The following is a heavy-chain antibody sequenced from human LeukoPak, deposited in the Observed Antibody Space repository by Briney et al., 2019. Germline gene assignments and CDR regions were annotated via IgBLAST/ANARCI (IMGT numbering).Heavy chain of an antibody. CDR1: GFTFSSYS. Sequence: PGGSLRLSCAASGFTFSSYSMNWVRQAPGTGLEWVSSISSSSSYIYYADSVKGRFTISRDNAKDSLYLQINSLRAEDTAVYYCARDSTSYYDFWSGYCFDYWGQGTLVTVSS. CDR2: ISSSSSYI. D-gene: IGHD3-3*01. CDR3: ARDSTSYYDFWSGYCFDY. J-gene: IGHJ4*02. V-gene: IGHV3-21*01.